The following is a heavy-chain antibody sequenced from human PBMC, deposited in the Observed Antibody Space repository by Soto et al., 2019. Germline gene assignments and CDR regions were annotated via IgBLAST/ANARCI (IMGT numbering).Heavy chain of an antibody. Sequence: SETLSLTCTVSGGSISSYYWSWIRQPPGKGLEWIGYIYYSGSTNYNPSLKSRVTISVDTSKNQFSLKLSSVTAADTAVYYCARLLGVTYSYYYMDVLRKGTTVTVS. J-gene: IGHJ6*03. CDR2: IYYSGST. CDR1: GGSISSYY. V-gene: IGHV4-59*08. CDR3: ARLLGVTYSYYYMDV. D-gene: IGHD2-8*01.